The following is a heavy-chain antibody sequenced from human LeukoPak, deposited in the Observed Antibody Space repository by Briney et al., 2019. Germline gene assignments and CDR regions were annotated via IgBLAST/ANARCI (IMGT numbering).Heavy chain of an antibody. CDR3: AKRDVVIRVFLVGFHKEAYYFDS. CDR2: ISGSGGRT. CDR1: GITLSNYG. J-gene: IGHJ4*02. D-gene: IGHD2-21*01. V-gene: IGHV3-23*01. Sequence: GGSLRLSCAVSGITLSNYGMSWVRQAPGKGLEWVAGISGSGGRTNYADSVRGRFAISRDNPKNTRYLQMNNLREEDTAVYFCAKRDVVIRVFLVGFHKEAYYFDSWGQGALVTVSS.